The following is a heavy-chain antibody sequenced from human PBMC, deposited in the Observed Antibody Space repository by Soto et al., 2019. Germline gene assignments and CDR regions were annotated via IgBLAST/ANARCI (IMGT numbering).Heavy chain of an antibody. CDR1: GDSISSSNW. V-gene: IGHV4-4*02. CDR3: ARVRQYCSSTSCYLDP. CDR2: IHHSGST. D-gene: IGHD2-2*01. Sequence: SETLSLTCGVSGDSISSSNWWSWARQPPGKGLEWIGEIHHSGSTNYNPSLKSRVTISVDKSKNQFSLKLNSVTAADTAVYYCARVRQYCSSTSCYLDPWGQGTLVTVSS. J-gene: IGHJ5*02.